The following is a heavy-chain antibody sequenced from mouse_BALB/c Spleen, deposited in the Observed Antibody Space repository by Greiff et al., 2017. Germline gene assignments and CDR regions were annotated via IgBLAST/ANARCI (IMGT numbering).Heavy chain of an antibody. J-gene: IGHJ4*01. CDR2: IWAGGST. V-gene: IGHV2-9*02. CDR1: GFSLTSYC. D-gene: IGHD1-1*01. Sequence: VQLQQSGPGLVEPSQSLSITCTVSGFSLTSYCVHWVRQPPGKGLVWLGVIWAGGSTNYNSALMSRLSISKDNSKSQVFLKMNSLKTDDTAMYYCARGYYEAMDYWGQGTSVTVSS. CDR3: ARGYYEAMDY.